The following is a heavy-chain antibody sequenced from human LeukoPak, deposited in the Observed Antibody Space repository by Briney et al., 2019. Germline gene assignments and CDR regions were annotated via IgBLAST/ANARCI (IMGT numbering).Heavy chain of an antibody. Sequence: PSETLSLTCAVYGESFSGYYWTWIRQPPGKGLQWIGEINHSGSASYNPSIKSRVIISVDTSKNQFSLKLSSVTAADTAVYYCARDSVVVPAAISPNWFDPWGQGTLVTVSS. CDR2: INHSGSA. D-gene: IGHD2-2*02. CDR1: GESFSGYY. J-gene: IGHJ5*02. CDR3: ARDSVVVPAAISPNWFDP. V-gene: IGHV4-34*01.